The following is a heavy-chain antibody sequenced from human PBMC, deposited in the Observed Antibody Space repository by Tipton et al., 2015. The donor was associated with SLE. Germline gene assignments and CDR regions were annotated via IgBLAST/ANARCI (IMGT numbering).Heavy chain of an antibody. CDR3: AKSGDYSDPYYFDY. CDR1: GFTFDDYA. Sequence: SLRLSCAASGFTFDDYAMHWVRQAPGKGLEWVSGISWNSGSIGYADSVKGRFTISRDNSKNTVYLQMNSLRPEDTTVYYCAKSGDYSDPYYFDYWGQGTLVTVSS. D-gene: IGHD4-17*01. CDR2: ISWNSGSI. V-gene: IGHV3-9*01. J-gene: IGHJ4*02.